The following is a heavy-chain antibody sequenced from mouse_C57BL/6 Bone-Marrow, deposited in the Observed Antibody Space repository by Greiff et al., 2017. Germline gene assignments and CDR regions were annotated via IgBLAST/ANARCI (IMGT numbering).Heavy chain of an antibody. J-gene: IGHJ4*01. CDR1: GYTFTRYG. Sequence: VQLQQSGAELARPGASVKLSCKASGYTFTRYGISWVKQRTGQGLEWIGEIYPRSGNTYYNEKFKGKATLTADKSSSTAYMELRSLTSEDSAVYFCARPLWLRRLDYWGQGTSVTVSS. D-gene: IGHD2-2*01. V-gene: IGHV1-81*01. CDR2: IYPRSGNT. CDR3: ARPLWLRRLDY.